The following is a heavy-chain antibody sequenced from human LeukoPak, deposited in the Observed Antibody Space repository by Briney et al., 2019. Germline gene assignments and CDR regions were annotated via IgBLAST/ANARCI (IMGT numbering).Heavy chain of an antibody. J-gene: IGHJ4*02. CDR1: GYSFTSGHY. D-gene: IGHD2-2*01. V-gene: IGHV4-38-2*01. Sequence: PSETLSLTCSVSGYSFTSGHYWGWIRQPPGKGLEWIANIYHTGSAHYNPSLKSRVTISVDTSKNQFSLKLSSVTAADTAVSYCARYCTSTTCILRGFDYWGQGTLVTVSS. CDR3: ARYCTSTTCILRGFDY. CDR2: IYHTGSA.